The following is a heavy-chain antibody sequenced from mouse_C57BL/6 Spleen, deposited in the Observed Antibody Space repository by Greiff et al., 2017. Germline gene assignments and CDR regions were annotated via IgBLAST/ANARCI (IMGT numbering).Heavy chain of an antibody. CDR2: IHPNSGST. CDR3: ARGYYGRDAMDY. Sequence: QVQLQQPGAELVKPGASVQLSCKASGYPFTSYWMHWVKQRPGQGLEWIGMIHPNSGSTNYNEKFKSKATLTVDKSSSTAYMQLSSLTSEDSAVYYCARGYYGRDAMDYWGQGTSVTVSS. CDR1: GYPFTSYW. V-gene: IGHV1-64*01. J-gene: IGHJ4*01. D-gene: IGHD1-1*01.